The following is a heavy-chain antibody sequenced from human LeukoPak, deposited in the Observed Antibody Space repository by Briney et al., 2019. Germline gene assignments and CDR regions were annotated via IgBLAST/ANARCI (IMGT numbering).Heavy chain of an antibody. D-gene: IGHD2-2*01. Sequence: PEGSLRLSCAASGFTFSSAWMTWVRQAPGKGLEWVGHIKNKTNGGTTDYAAPVKGRSIISRDDSKNTLYLQMNSLRTEDTAVYYCARGFCSSTNCYQGPFDFWGQGTLVTVSS. CDR3: ARGFCSSTNCYQGPFDF. J-gene: IGHJ4*02. V-gene: IGHV3-15*01. CDR2: IKNKTNGGTT. CDR1: GFTFSSAW.